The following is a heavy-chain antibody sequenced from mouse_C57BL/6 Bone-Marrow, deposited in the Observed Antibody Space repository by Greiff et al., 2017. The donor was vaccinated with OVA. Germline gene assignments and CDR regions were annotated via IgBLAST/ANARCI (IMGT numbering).Heavy chain of an antibody. V-gene: IGHV5-2*01. CDR2: INSDGGST. Sequence: EVKLVESGGGLVQPGESLKLSCESNEYEFPSHDMSWVRKTPEKRLELVAAINSDGGSTYYPDTMARRFIISRDNTKKTLYLQMSSLRSEDTALYYSARQRRLRRYFDYWGQGTTLTVSS. J-gene: IGHJ2*01. D-gene: IGHD2-4*01. CDR1: EYEFPSHD. CDR3: ARQRRLRRYFDY.